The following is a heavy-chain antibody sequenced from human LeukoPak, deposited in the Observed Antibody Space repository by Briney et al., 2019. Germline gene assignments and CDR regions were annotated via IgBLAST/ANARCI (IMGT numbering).Heavy chain of an antibody. V-gene: IGHV3-49*03. D-gene: IGHD2/OR15-2a*01. Sequence: GGSLRLSCRASVFTFGDYAMNWFRQAPGRGLEWVGLIRSRAYDGTTEYAASVKGRFTISRDDSKSIAYLQMNSLKTEDTAVYYCSRDLSIDAFDIWGQGTMVTVSS. CDR3: SRDLSIDAFDI. CDR1: VFTFGDYA. CDR2: IRSRAYDGTT. J-gene: IGHJ3*02.